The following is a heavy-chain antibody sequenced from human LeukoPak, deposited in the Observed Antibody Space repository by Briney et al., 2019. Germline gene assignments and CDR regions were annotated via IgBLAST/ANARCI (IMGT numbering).Heavy chain of an antibody. D-gene: IGHD6-19*01. J-gene: IGHJ4*02. V-gene: IGHV1-2*02. CDR1: GYTFSDNY. Sequence: EASVKVSCKASGYTFSDNYIHWVRQAPGQGLEWMGWINPNSGGTDYAQKFQGRVTMTRDTSISTAYMELSRLRSDDTAMYYCARDFSQSSNYVYDWGQGTLVTVSS. CDR2: INPNSGGT. CDR3: ARDFSQSSNYVYD.